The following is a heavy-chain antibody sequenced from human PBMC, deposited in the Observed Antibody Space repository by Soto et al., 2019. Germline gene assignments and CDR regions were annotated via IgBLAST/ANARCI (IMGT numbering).Heavy chain of an antibody. J-gene: IGHJ4*02. CDR3: ARLPLAVAGFDS. V-gene: IGHV4-59*08. CDR1: GGSTRSNY. CDR2: IYYSGST. D-gene: IGHD6-19*01. Sequence: QGKLQDSGPGLVKPSEPFSSPCTFSGGSTRSNYWSWIRQPPGKGLECIGYIYYSGSTNYTPSLKSRVTISGDTSKNPFSLELSSVTAADTAVYYCARLPLAVAGFDSWGQGTMVTVSS.